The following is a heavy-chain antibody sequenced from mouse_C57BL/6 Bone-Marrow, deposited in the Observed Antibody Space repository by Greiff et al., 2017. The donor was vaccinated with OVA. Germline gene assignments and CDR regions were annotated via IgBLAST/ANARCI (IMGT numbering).Heavy chain of an antibody. CDR2: IWRGGRT. D-gene: IGHD2-3*01. V-gene: IGHV2-5*01. Sequence: VKLVESGPGLVQPSQSLSITCTVSGFSLTSYGVHWVRQSPGKGLEWLGVIWRGGRTDYNAAFMSRLSITTDNSKSQVFFKMNSLQADATAIYYVAKSDGYYSWFAYWGQGTLVTVAA. CDR1: GFSLTSYG. CDR3: AKSDGYYSWFAY. J-gene: IGHJ3*01.